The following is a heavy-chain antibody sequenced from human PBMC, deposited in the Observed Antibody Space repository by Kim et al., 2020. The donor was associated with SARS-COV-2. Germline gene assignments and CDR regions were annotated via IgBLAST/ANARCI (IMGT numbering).Heavy chain of an antibody. D-gene: IGHD3-3*01. CDR3: AKQVVIIAAMSNYFDY. J-gene: IGHJ4*02. Sequence: GGSLRLSCTASGFTFSDFPMGWVHQAPGKGLEWVSTISYNVDRTYYADSVKGRFTISRDNSNNALYLHMNGLRAEDTATYFCAKQVVIIAAMSNYFDYWGQGALVTVSS. V-gene: IGHV3-23*01. CDR1: GFTFSDFP. CDR2: ISYNVDRT.